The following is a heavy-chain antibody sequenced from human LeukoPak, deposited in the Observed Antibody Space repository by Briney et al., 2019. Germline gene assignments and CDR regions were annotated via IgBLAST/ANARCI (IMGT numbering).Heavy chain of an antibody. CDR3: ARSYSSSDHYYYYGMDV. CDR2: IYHSGST. Sequence: SETLSLTCAVSGGSISSGGYSWSWIRQPPGKGLEWIGYIYHSGSTYYNPSLKSRVTISVDRSNNQFSLKLSSVTAADTAVYYCARSYSSSDHYYYYGMDVWGQGTTVTVSS. J-gene: IGHJ6*02. V-gene: IGHV4-30-2*01. CDR1: GGSISSGGYS. D-gene: IGHD6-13*01.